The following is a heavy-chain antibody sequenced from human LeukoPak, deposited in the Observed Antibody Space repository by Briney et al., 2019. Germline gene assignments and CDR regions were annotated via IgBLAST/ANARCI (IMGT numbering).Heavy chain of an antibody. CDR1: GFTFSSYS. V-gene: IGHV3-21*01. J-gene: IGHJ6*03. Sequence: KTGGSLRLSCAASGFTFSSYSMNWVRQAPGKGLEWVSSISSSSSYIYYADSVKGRFTISRDNAKNSLYLQMNSLRAEDTAVYYCARDGYYDFWSGYYYYYYMDVWGKGTTVTVSS. D-gene: IGHD3-3*01. CDR2: ISSSSSYI. CDR3: ARDGYYDFWSGYYYYYYMDV.